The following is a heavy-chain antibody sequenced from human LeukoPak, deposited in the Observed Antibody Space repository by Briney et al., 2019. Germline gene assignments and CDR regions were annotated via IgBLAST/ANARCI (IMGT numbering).Heavy chain of an antibody. CDR3: ARLGIVPNWFDP. D-gene: IGHD1-26*01. CDR2: IYYSGST. V-gene: IGHV4-39*01. CDR1: GGSIGGSSYY. J-gene: IGHJ5*02. Sequence: SETLSLTCTVSGGSIGGSSYYWGWIRQPPGKGLEWIGSIYYSGSTYYNPSLKSRVTISVDTSKNQFSLKLSSLTAADTAVYYCARLGIVPNWFDPWGQGTLVTASS.